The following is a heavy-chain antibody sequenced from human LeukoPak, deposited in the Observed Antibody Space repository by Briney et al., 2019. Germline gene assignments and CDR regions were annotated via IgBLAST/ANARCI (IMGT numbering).Heavy chain of an antibody. V-gene: IGHV4-4*07. Sequence: SETVSLTCTVSGGSISSYYWSWIRQPAGKGLEWIVRIYTSGSTNYNPSLNGRVTISADTSKNQFSLKLSSVTAADTAVYYCARRNYYGSGSYHFDYWGQGTLVTVSS. J-gene: IGHJ4*02. CDR3: ARRNYYGSGSYHFDY. CDR1: GGSISSYY. D-gene: IGHD3-10*01. CDR2: IYTSGST.